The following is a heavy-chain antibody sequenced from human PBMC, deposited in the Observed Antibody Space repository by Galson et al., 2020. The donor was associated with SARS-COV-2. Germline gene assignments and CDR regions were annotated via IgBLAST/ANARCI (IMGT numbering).Heavy chain of an antibody. CDR1: GFTFTSYD. CDR3: MTAESDSGWFDP. J-gene: IGHJ5*02. D-gene: IGHD6-19*01. CDR2: MNPNSGNT. Sequence: ASVKVSCKASGFTFTSYDIHWVRQASGQGLEWMGWMNPNSGNTGFPQKFQGRVTMSRDTSISTAYVELSSLTSEDTAVYYCMTAESDSGWFDPWGQGTLVTVSS. V-gene: IGHV1-8*01.